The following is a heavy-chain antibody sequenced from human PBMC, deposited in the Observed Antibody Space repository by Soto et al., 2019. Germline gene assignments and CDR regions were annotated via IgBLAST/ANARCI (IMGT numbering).Heavy chain of an antibody. Sequence: GPGPENTSETLSLTCAVTGGSIGGVGYSWSWIRQPPRGGLEWIGYMYHSGTFLKSPSLKTRLTMSLDMSKNQFSLTLNSMTAADTAVYYCARAQFYSGSGNYNNLMFDAWGQGIQVTVSS. D-gene: IGHD3-10*01. CDR3: ARAQFYSGSGNYNNLMFDA. CDR2: MYHSGTF. V-gene: IGHV4-30-2*01. J-gene: IGHJ5*02. CDR1: GGSIGGVGYS.